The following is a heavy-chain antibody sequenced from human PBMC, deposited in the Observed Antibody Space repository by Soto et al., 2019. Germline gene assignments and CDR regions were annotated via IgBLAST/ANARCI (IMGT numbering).Heavy chain of an antibody. CDR3: ARDCITTSCYSGYYYYGMDV. J-gene: IGHJ6*02. CDR1: GYTFTTYA. CDR2: FNAGNGNT. V-gene: IGHV1-3*05. Sequence: QVHLVQSGAEEKKPGASVTVSCKASGYTFTTYAVHWVRQAPGQRLEWMGWFNAGNGNTKYSEKFQVRLTITMDTSATTAYMELSSLRSEDTAVYYCARDCITTSCYSGYYYYGMDVWGQGTTVTVSS. D-gene: IGHD2-2*01.